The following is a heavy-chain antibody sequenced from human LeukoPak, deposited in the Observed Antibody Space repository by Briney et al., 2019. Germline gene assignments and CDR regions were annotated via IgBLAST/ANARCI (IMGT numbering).Heavy chain of an antibody. J-gene: IGHJ4*02. CDR3: ARSPWYYYDSSGYLSPDFDY. D-gene: IGHD3-22*01. V-gene: IGHV1-2*02. Sequence: GASVKVSCKASGYTFTGYYMHWVRQAPGQGLEWMGWINPNSGGTNYAQKFQGRVTMTRDTSISTAYMELSRLRSDDTAVYYCARSPWYYYDSSGYLSPDFDYWGQGTLVTVSS. CDR2: INPNSGGT. CDR1: GYTFTGYY.